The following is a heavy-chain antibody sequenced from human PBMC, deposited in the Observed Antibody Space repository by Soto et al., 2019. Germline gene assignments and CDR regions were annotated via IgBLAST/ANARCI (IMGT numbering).Heavy chain of an antibody. D-gene: IGHD3-10*01. CDR3: ATLGESSGSYYNYHMDV. Sequence: GGSLRLSCAASGFTFSDYYMSWIRQAPGKGLEWVSYISSSGSTIYYADSVKGRFTISRDNAKNSLYLQMNSLRAEDTAVYYCATLGESSGSYYNYHMDVWGKGTTVTVSS. V-gene: IGHV3-11*01. CDR2: ISSSGSTI. CDR1: GFTFSDYY. J-gene: IGHJ6*03.